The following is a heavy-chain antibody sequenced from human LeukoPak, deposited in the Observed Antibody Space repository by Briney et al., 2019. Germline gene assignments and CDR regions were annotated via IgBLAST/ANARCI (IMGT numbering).Heavy chain of an antibody. CDR2: IYHSGST. D-gene: IGHD6-13*01. J-gene: IGHJ4*02. Sequence: SETLSLTCTASGGSISSGGYYWSWIRQHPGKGLEWIGYIYHSGSTYYNPSLKSRLTISVDTSKNQFSLKLGSVTAADTAVYYCARSRLGRMAAAGPPDNWGQGTLVTVSS. CDR3: ARSRLGRMAAAGPPDN. CDR1: GGSISSGGYY. V-gene: IGHV4-31*03.